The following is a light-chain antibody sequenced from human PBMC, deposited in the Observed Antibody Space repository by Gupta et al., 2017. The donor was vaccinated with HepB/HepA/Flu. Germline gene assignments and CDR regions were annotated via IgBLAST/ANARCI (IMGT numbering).Light chain of an antibody. J-gene: IGKJ5*01. Sequence: DIQLTQSPSSLSASVRDRVTITCRASQSISNYLNWYQQKPGKAPKLLIYAGSSLQSGVPSRFSGSRSGRDFTLTIISLQPEDFATYYCRHRYSTPITFGQGTQVEIK. CDR1: QSISNY. CDR2: AGS. V-gene: IGKV1-39*01. CDR3: RHRYSTPIT.